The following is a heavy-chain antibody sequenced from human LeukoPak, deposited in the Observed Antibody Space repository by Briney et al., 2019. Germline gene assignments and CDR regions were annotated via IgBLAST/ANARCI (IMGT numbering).Heavy chain of an antibody. CDR2: IIPMFGTA. D-gene: IGHD2-21*01. Sequence: ASVKVSCKASGGTFSSYVISWVRQAPGQGLEWMGGIIPMFGTANYAQKFQGRVTMTRDASTSTVYMELSSLRSEDTAMYYCARDHIHAGPFDYWGQGTLVTVSS. V-gene: IGHV1-69*05. CDR1: GGTFSSYV. J-gene: IGHJ4*02. CDR3: ARDHIHAGPFDY.